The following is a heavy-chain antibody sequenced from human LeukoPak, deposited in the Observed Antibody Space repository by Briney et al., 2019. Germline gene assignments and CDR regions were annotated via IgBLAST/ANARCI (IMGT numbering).Heavy chain of an antibody. J-gene: IGHJ4*02. CDR1: GGTFSSYA. V-gene: IGHV1-69*05. CDR2: IIPIFGTA. CDR3: AREIGVYFDY. D-gene: IGHD2/OR15-2a*01. Sequence: SVKVSCNASGGTFSSYAISWVRQAPGQGLEWMGGIIPIFGTANYAQKFQGRVTITTDESTSTAYMELSSLRSEDTTVYYCAREIGVYFDYWGQGTLVTVSS.